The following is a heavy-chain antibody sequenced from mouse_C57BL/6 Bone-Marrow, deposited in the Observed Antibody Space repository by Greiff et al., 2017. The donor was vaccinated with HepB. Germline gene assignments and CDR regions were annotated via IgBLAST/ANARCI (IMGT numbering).Heavy chain of an antibody. J-gene: IGHJ2*01. Sequence: EVKLMESGPGLVKPSQSLSLTCSVTGYSITSGYYWNWIRQFPGNKLEWMGYISYDGSNNYNPSLKNRISITRDTSKNQFFLKLNSVTTEDTATYYCARERNYDFDYWGQGTTLTVSS. D-gene: IGHD2-4*01. CDR2: ISYDGSN. CDR1: GYSITSGYY. V-gene: IGHV3-6*01. CDR3: ARERNYDFDY.